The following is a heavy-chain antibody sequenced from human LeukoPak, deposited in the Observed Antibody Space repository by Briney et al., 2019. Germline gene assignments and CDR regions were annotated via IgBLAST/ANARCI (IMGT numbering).Heavy chain of an antibody. CDR1: GFSFSSYT. CDR3: ARDELKRYYGSGSYLLDS. J-gene: IGHJ4*02. D-gene: IGHD3-10*01. V-gene: IGHV3-21*01. CDR2: ISSSSSYI. Sequence: GGSLRLSCAASGFSFSSYTMNCVRQAPGKGLEWVSIISSSSSYIYYADSVKGRFTISRDNAKNALYLQMNSLRVEDTAVYYCARDELKRYYGSGSYLLDSWGQGTLVTVSS.